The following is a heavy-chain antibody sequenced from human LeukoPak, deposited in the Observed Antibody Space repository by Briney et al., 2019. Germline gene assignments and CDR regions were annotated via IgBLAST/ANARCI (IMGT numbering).Heavy chain of an antibody. J-gene: IGHJ4*02. CDR3: ARELRGVGARSLDY. CDR2: IYTSGST. CDR1: GGSISSYY. V-gene: IGHV4-4*07. Sequence: SETLSLTCTVSGGSISSYYWSWIRQPAGKGLEWIGRIYTSGSTNYNPSLKSRVTMSVDTSKNQFSLKLSSVTAADTAVYYCARELRGVGARSLDYWGQGTLVTVSS. D-gene: IGHD1-26*01.